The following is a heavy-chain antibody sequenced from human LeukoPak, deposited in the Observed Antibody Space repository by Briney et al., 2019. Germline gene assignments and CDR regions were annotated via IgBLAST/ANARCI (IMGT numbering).Heavy chain of an antibody. D-gene: IGHD2-2*01. J-gene: IGHJ4*02. Sequence: GGSLRLSCAASGFTVSSNYMSWVRQAPGKGLEWVSVIYAGGSTHYADSVKGRFTISRDNSKNTLSLQMNSLTAEDTAVYYCARAVVGTSCYGYWGQGTLVTVSS. V-gene: IGHV3-66*01. CDR1: GFTVSSNY. CDR3: ARAVVGTSCYGY. CDR2: IYAGGST.